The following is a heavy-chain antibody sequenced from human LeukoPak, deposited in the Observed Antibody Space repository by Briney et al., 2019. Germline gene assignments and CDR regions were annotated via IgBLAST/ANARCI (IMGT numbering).Heavy chain of an antibody. CDR1: GYSISSGYY. CDR3: ASSSWSGSYFDY. D-gene: IGHD6-13*01. V-gene: IGHV4-38-2*01. Sequence: PSETLSLTCAVSGYSISSGYYWGWIRQPPGKGLEWIGSIFFSGSAYYNPSLTSRVTISLGTSKNQFSLKLRSVTAADTAVYYCASSSWSGSYFDYWGQGTLVTVSS. J-gene: IGHJ4*02. CDR2: IFFSGSA.